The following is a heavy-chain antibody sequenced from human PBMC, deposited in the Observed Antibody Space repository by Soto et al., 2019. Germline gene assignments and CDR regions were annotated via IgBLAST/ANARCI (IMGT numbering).Heavy chain of an antibody. Sequence: LRLSCAGSGFTFSSFEMNWVRQAPGRGLEWVSYISGSGSTIYYADSVKGRLTISRDNAKNSLYLQMNSLRADDTAVYYCARDKYDSSAPGYWGQGTLVTVSS. V-gene: IGHV3-48*03. J-gene: IGHJ4*02. CDR1: GFTFSSFE. CDR2: ISGSGSTI. D-gene: IGHD3-22*01. CDR3: ARDKYDSSAPGY.